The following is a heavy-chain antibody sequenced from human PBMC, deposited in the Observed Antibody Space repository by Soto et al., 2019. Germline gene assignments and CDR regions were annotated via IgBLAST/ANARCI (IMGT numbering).Heavy chain of an antibody. V-gene: IGHV4-31*03. CDR1: GGSISSGGYY. Sequence: QVQLQESGPGLVKPSQTLSLTCTVSGGSISSGGYYWSWIRQHPGKGLEWIGYIYYSGSTYYNPSLKSRVTISVDTSKNQFSLKLSSVTAADTAVYYCAREIVVVAASHGAFDTWGQGTMVTVSS. CDR3: AREIVVVAASHGAFDT. CDR2: IYYSGST. J-gene: IGHJ3*02. D-gene: IGHD2-15*01.